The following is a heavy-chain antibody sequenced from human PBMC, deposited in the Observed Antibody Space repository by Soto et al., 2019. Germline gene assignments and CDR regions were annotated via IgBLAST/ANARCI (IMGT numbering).Heavy chain of an antibody. V-gene: IGHV6-1*01. J-gene: IGHJ6*03. CDR2: TYYRSKWYN. CDR1: GDSVSSNSAA. CDR3: ARGGMVRGVIRDPYYYYMDV. Sequence: QSQTLSLTCAISGDSVSSNSAAWNWIRQSPSRGLEWLGRTYYRSKWYNDYAVSVKSRITINPDTSKNQFSLQLNSVTPEDTAVYYCARGGMVRGVIRDPYYYYMDVWGKGTTVTVSS. D-gene: IGHD3-10*01.